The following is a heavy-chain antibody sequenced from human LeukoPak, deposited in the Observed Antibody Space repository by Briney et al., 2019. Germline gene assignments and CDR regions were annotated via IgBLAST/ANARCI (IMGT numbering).Heavy chain of an antibody. CDR3: ARDQYYYDSSGYYWDY. D-gene: IGHD3-22*01. CDR1: GFTFNTYS. J-gene: IGHJ4*02. Sequence: GGSLRLSCAASGFTFNTYSMNWVRQAPGKGLEWVSYISSSSSTIYYADSVKGRFTISRDNAKNSLYLQMNSLRAEDTAVYYRARDQYYYDSSGYYWDYWGQGTLVTVSS. V-gene: IGHV3-48*04. CDR2: ISSSSSTI.